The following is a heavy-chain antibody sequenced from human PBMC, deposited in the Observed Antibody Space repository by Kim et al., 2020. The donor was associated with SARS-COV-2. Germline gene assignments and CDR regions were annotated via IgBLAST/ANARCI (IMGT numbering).Heavy chain of an antibody. V-gene: IGHV1-2*02. CDR2: INPNSGGT. J-gene: IGHJ6*02. D-gene: IGHD3-3*01. CDR1: GYTFTGYY. Sequence: ASVKVSCKASGYTFTGYYMHWVRQAPGQGLEWMGWINPNSGGTNYAQKFQGRVTMTRDTSISTAYMELSRLRSDDTAVYYCARRDYYDFWSGYPISVDYYYYGMGVWGQGATVTVSS. CDR3: ARRDYYDFWSGYPISVDYYYYGMGV.